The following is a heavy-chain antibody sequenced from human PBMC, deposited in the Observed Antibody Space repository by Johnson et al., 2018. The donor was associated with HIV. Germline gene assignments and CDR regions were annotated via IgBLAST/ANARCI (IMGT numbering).Heavy chain of an antibody. Sequence: VQLVESGGGVVQPGRSLRLSCAASGFTFDDYTMHWVRQAPGKGLEWVSLITWNGGSTYYADFVKGRFTISRDNSKNSLYLQMNSLRTEDTALYYCGVADYGGPDAFDIWGQGTMVTVSS. CDR1: GFTFDDYT. V-gene: IGHV3-43*01. CDR3: GVADYGGPDAFDI. CDR2: ITWNGGST. D-gene: IGHD4-23*01. J-gene: IGHJ3*02.